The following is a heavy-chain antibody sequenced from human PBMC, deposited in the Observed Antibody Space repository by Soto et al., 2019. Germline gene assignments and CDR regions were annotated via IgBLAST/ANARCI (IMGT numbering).Heavy chain of an antibody. J-gene: IGHJ4*02. Sequence: QVQLVESGGGVVQPGRSLRLSCAASGFTFSSYGMHWVRQAPGKGLEWVAVISYDGSNKYYADSVKGRFTISRDNFKNTLYLQMNSLRAEDTAVYYCAKDLYYYGSGSYYPFDYWGQGTLVTVSS. V-gene: IGHV3-30*18. D-gene: IGHD3-10*01. CDR3: AKDLYYYGSGSYYPFDY. CDR1: GFTFSSYG. CDR2: ISYDGSNK.